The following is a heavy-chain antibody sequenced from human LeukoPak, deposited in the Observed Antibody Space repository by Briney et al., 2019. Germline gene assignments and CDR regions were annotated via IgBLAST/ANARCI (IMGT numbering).Heavy chain of an antibody. CDR2: IKQDGSEK. D-gene: IGHD3-3*01. Sequence: PGGSLRLSCASTGFTFSSYWMSWVRQAPGKGLEWVANIKQDGSEKYYVDSVKGRFTISRDNAKNSLYLQMNSLRAEDTAVYYCARFWSGYYFDYWGQGTLVTVSS. CDR3: ARFWSGYYFDY. V-gene: IGHV3-7*01. J-gene: IGHJ4*02. CDR1: GFTFSSYW.